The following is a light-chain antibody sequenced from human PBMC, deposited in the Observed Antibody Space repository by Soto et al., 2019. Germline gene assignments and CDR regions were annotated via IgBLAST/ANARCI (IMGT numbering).Light chain of an antibody. CDR2: VGTGGIVG. CDR3: GADHGNGRV. J-gene: IGLJ3*02. V-gene: IGLV9-49*01. CDR1: SGYSNYK. Sequence: QPVLTQPPSASASLGASVTLTCTLSSGYSNYKVDWYQQRPGKGPRFVMRVGTGGIVGSKGDGIPDRFSVLGSGLNRYLTIKNIQEEDESDYHCGADHGNGRVFGGGTKLTVL.